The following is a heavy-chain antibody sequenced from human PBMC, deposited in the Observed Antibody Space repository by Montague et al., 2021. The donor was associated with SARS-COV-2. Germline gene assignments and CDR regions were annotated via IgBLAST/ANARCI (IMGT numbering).Heavy chain of an antibody. CDR3: GRGVRYFGSGGWSFYYYGVDV. Sequence: SLSLSLAASGFTFSQYDMHWVRQVTGKGLEWVSGIGKAGDTHYPGTVKGRFTISREDAKNSLYLQMNSLRAGDTAVYYCGRGVRYFGSGGWSFYYYGVDVWGQGTTVTVSS. CDR1: GFTFSQYD. J-gene: IGHJ6*02. CDR2: IGKAGDT. D-gene: IGHD3-10*01. V-gene: IGHV3-13*01.